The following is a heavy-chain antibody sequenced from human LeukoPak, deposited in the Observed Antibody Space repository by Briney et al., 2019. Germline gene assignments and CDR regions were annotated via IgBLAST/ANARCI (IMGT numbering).Heavy chain of an antibody. CDR2: IRYDGSNK. CDR1: GFTSSSYG. CDR3: AIFSQYYFDY. D-gene: IGHD2-21*01. V-gene: IGHV3-30*02. Sequence: GGSLRLSCAASGFTSSSYGMHWVRQAPGKGLEWVAFIRYDGSNKYYADSVKGRFTISRDNSKNTLYLQMNSLRAEDTAVYYCAIFSQYYFDYWGQGTLVTVSS. J-gene: IGHJ4*02.